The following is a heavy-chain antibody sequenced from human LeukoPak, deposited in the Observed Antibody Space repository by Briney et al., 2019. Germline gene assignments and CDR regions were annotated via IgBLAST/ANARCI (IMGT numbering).Heavy chain of an antibody. Sequence: GGSLRLSCTAAGFSFSGAWMTWVRQAPGKGLEWVANIREDGTEKNYVDSVKGRFTISRDNAKNSLFLQMSNLRDDDTAIYYCARHVGISFWGQGTLVTVSS. V-gene: IGHV3-7*01. D-gene: IGHD7-27*01. CDR2: IREDGTEK. J-gene: IGHJ4*02. CDR3: ARHVGISF. CDR1: GFSFSGAW.